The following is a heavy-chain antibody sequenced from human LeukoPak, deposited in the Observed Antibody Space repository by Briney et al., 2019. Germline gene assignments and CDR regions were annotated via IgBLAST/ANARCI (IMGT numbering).Heavy chain of an antibody. CDR3: AVGGRFLGEYYFDY. V-gene: IGHV1-24*01. J-gene: IGHJ4*02. CDR1: GGTFSSYA. D-gene: IGHD2-21*01. CDR2: FDPEDGET. Sequence: ASVKVSCKASGGTFSSYAISWVRQAPGKGLEWMGGFDPEDGETIYAQKFQGRVTMTEDTSTDTAYMELSSLRSEDTAVYYCAVGGRFLGEYYFDYWGQGTLVIVSS.